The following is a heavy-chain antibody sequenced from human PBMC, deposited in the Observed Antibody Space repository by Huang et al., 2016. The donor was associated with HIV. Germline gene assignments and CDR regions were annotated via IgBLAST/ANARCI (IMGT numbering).Heavy chain of an antibody. Sequence: EVQLVESGGGLVKPGGSLGLSCAASGFNFSDYSMRWVRRVRGKGLEWVSHIICSSSYIYYVYSVKVRFAISRDNAKNLLFLQMNSLRAEDTAVYYCARRYNWNYVAHGFDIWGQGTMVTVSS. CDR1: GFNFSDYS. D-gene: IGHD1-7*01. J-gene: IGHJ3*02. V-gene: IGHV3-21*01. CDR3: ARRYNWNYVAHGFDI. CDR2: IICSSSYI.